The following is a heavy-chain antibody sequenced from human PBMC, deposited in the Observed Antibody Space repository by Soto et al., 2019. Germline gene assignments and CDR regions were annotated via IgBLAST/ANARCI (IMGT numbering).Heavy chain of an antibody. V-gene: IGHV4-61*03. Sequence: SETLSLTCTVSGDSVSGGSYYWTWIRQPPGKGLEWLGYIQYSGSTSYKPSLKSRITISRDASRNHFSLRLSSVTAADTAVYYCVAHYYDATAYLDFWGQGTLVTVSS. CDR1: GDSVSGGSYY. D-gene: IGHD3-22*01. J-gene: IGHJ4*02. CDR3: VAHYYDATAYLDF. CDR2: IQYSGST.